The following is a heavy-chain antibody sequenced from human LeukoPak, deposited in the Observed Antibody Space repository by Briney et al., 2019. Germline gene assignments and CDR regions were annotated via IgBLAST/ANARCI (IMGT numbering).Heavy chain of an antibody. Sequence: PGGSLRLSCAASGFTVSTFEMNWVRQAPGKGLEWVSHIGSTGYTKYYADSVKGRFTISRDNARNSLYLQMNSLRAEDTAVYYCARDRSSGWSSNWFDPWGQGTLVTVSS. CDR1: GFTVSTFE. J-gene: IGHJ5*02. CDR3: ARDRSSGWSSNWFDP. V-gene: IGHV3-48*03. CDR2: IGSTGYTK. D-gene: IGHD6-19*01.